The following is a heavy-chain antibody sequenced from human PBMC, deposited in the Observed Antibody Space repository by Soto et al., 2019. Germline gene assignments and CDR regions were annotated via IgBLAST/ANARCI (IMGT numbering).Heavy chain of an antibody. CDR2: IRTSSSYI. Sequence: EVQLVESGGGLVKPGGSLRLSCAASGFTFSTYSMNWVRQAPGKGLEWVSSIRTSSSYIYYADSVKGRFTISRDNAKNSLYLQMNSLRAEDTAVYFCARDVTRRVGVPAAADDGFDYWGQGTLVTVSS. CDR1: GFTFSTYS. V-gene: IGHV3-21*01. J-gene: IGHJ4*02. D-gene: IGHD2-2*01. CDR3: ARDVTRRVGVPAAADDGFDY.